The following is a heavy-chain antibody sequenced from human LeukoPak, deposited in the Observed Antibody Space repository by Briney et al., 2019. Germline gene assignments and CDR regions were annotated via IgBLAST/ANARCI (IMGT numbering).Heavy chain of an antibody. CDR1: GFTFTAYH. CDR3: ARGPHWDPHFDY. D-gene: IGHD7-27*01. Sequence: ASVKVSCKASGFTFTAYHMHWVRQAPGQGLEWMGWINPNSGGTSYAQKFQGRVTMTRDTSISTAYMELSGLRSDDTAVYYCARGPHWDPHFDYWGQGNPGHRLL. CDR2: INPNSGGT. V-gene: IGHV1-2*02. J-gene: IGHJ4*02.